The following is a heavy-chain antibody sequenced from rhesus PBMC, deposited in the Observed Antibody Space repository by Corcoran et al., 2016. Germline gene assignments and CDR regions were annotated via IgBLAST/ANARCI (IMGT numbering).Heavy chain of an antibody. CDR2: INSCGDST. CDR3: AKIDLR. CDR1: GFTFSSFR. D-gene: IGHD2-15*01. J-gene: IGHJ4*01. V-gene: IGHV3-14*01. Sequence: EVQLVESGGGLAKPGGSLRLACVASGFTFSSFRMHWVRQAPGKGLEGISNINSCGDSTYYADSVQGRFTISRENAKNTLYLQMNSLRAEDTAVYYCAKIDLRWGQGVLVTVSS.